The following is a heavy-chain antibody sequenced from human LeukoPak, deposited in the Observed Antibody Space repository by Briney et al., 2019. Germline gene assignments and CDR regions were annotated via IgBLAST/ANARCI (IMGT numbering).Heavy chain of an antibody. CDR1: GFTFSSYS. CDR2: ISPSSSTI. V-gene: IGHV3-48*01. Sequence: GGSLRLSCAASGFTFSSYSMNWVRQAPGKGLEWISYISPSSSTIYYADSVKGRFTISRDNAKNSLYLQMNSLRAEDTAVYYCARYPPGFNYDSSAFSRNYYSYRAVWGKGPTVPVSS. J-gene: IGHJ6*03. CDR3: ARYPPGFNYDSSAFSRNYYSYRAV. D-gene: IGHD3-22*01.